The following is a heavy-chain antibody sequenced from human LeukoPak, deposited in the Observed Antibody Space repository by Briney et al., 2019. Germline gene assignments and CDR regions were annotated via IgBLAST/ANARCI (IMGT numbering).Heavy chain of an antibody. CDR3: ARVGSYSNYGFGDY. CDR1: GFTVSTNY. V-gene: IGHV3-53*04. J-gene: IGHJ4*02. Sequence: GGSLRLSCAASGFTVSTNYMSWVRQAPGKGLDWVSVIYNGDYTYYADSVKGRFTISKHNSKNTVFLQMNSPRAEDTAVYYCARVGSYSNYGFGDYWGQGTLVTVSS. D-gene: IGHD4-11*01. CDR2: IYNGDYT.